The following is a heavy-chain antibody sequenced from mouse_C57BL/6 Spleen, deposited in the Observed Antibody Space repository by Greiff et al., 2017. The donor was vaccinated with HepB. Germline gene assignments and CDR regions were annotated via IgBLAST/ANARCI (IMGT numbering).Heavy chain of an antibody. J-gene: IGHJ3*01. D-gene: IGHD4-1*01. V-gene: IGHV14-4*01. CDR2: IDPENGDT. CDR1: GFNIKDDY. Sequence: EVQLQQSGAELVRPGASVKLSCTASGFNIKDDYMHWVKQRPEQGLEWIGWIDPENGDTEYASKFQGKATITADTSSNTAYLQLSSLTSEDTAVYYGTVTGTRGIAYWGQGTLVTVAA. CDR3: TVTGTRGIAY.